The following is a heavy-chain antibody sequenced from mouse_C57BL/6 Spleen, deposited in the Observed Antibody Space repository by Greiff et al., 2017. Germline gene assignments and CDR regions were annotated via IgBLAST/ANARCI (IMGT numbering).Heavy chain of an antibody. J-gene: IGHJ1*03. CDR1: GYTFTSYW. V-gene: IGHV1-64*01. Sequence: QVQLQQPGAELVKPGASVKLSCKASGYTFTSYWMHWVKQRPGQGLEWIGMIHPNSGSTNYNEKFKSKATLTVDTSSSTAYMQLSSLTSEDSAVYYCARSYGSSYWYFDVWGTGTTVTVYS. CDR2: IHPNSGST. CDR3: ARSYGSSYWYFDV. D-gene: IGHD1-1*01.